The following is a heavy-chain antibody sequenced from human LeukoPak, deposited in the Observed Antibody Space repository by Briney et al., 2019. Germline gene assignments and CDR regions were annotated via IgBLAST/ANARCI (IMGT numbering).Heavy chain of an antibody. CDR1: GGSISSSNYY. CDR2: IYYSGST. J-gene: IGHJ2*01. Sequence: SETLSLTCTVSGGSISSSNYYWGWIRQPPGKGLEWVGSIYYSGSTYYSPSLKSRVTISVDTSKNQFSLKLSSVTAADTAVYYCARHPPRGRGRYFDLWGRGTLVTVSS. CDR3: ARHPPRGRGRYFDL. V-gene: IGHV4-39*01. D-gene: IGHD2-15*01.